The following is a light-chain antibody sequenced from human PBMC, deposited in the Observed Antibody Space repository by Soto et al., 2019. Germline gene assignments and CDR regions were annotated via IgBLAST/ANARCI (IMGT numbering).Light chain of an antibody. CDR2: DAS. V-gene: IGKV3-11*01. CDR1: QSVSSY. J-gene: IGKJ2*01. CDR3: QQYGNSPYT. Sequence: EIVLTQSPATLSLSPGERATLSCRASQSVSSYLAWYQQKPGQAPRLLIYDASNRATGIPARFSGSGSGTDFTLTISSLEPEDFAVYYCQQYGNSPYTFGQGTQVDIK.